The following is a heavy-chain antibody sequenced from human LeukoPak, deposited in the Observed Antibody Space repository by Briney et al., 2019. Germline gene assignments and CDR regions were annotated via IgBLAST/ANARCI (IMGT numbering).Heavy chain of an antibody. Sequence: PGGSLRLSCAASGFTFSSYAMSWVRQAPGKGLEWVSAISGSGGSTYYADSVKGRFTISRDNYKNTLYLQMNSLRAEDTAVYYCAKSSVGFRLRLLEWSLRGNTRKAHYYGMDVWGQGTTVTVSS. CDR2: ISGSGGST. D-gene: IGHD3-3*01. J-gene: IGHJ6*02. CDR1: GFTFSSYA. CDR3: AKSSVGFRLRLLEWSLRGNTRKAHYYGMDV. V-gene: IGHV3-23*01.